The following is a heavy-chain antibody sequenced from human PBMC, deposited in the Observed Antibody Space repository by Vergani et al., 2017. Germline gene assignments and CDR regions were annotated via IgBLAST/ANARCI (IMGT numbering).Heavy chain of an antibody. D-gene: IGHD6-19*01. Sequence: QVQLVQSESELKKPGASVKLSCKASGYTFTSFAMNWVRQAPGQGLEWLGWINTDTGDPTYGQGFTGRFVFSLDTSVSTAYLQISGLKAEDSAVYYCARGRQWRLTEYLYGMDVWGQGTTVTVSS. CDR1: GYTFTSFA. CDR2: INTDTGDP. J-gene: IGHJ6*02. V-gene: IGHV7-4-1*02. CDR3: ARGRQWRLTEYLYGMDV.